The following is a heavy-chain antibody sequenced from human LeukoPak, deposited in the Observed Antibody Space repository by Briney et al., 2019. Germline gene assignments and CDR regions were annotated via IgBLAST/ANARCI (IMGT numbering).Heavy chain of an antibody. V-gene: IGHV3-23*01. Sequence: PGGSLRLSCAASGFTFSSYAMSWVRQAPGKGLEWVSVISGSGGSTYYADSVKGRFTISRDNSKNTLYLQMNSLRAEDTAVYYCAKRLGYCSSTSCYSTVGSPYYFDYWGQGTLVTVSS. CDR1: GFTFSSYA. CDR2: ISGSGGST. D-gene: IGHD2-2*01. CDR3: AKRLGYCSSTSCYSTVGSPYYFDY. J-gene: IGHJ4*02.